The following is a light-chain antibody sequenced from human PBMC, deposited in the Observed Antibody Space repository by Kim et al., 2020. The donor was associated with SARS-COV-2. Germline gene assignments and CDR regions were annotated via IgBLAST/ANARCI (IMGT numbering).Light chain of an antibody. CDR1: QHISTY. CDR2: AAS. J-gene: IGKJ4*01. CDR3: QQYYSYPLT. V-gene: IGKV1-8*01. Sequence: AIQMTQSPSSFSASRGDRVTITCRVSQHISTYLAWYQQKPGKAPSLLIHAASILQSGVPSRFSGSGSGTDFTLTISCLQSEDFATYYCQQYYSYPLTFGGGTKVDIK.